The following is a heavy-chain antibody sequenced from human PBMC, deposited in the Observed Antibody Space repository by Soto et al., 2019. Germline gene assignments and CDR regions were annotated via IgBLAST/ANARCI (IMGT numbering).Heavy chain of an antibody. CDR2: IIPTFGTA. Sequence: QVQLVQSGAEVKKPGSSVKVSCKASGGTFSSYTISWVRQAPGQGLEWMGGIIPTFGTADYAQKFQGRVTITADESTSTGYMELSSLGSEDTALYYCARPSCGAACYYYGMDVWGQGTAVTVSS. CDR3: ARPSCGAACYYYGMDV. J-gene: IGHJ6*02. V-gene: IGHV1-69*12. CDR1: GGTFSSYT. D-gene: IGHD2-21*01.